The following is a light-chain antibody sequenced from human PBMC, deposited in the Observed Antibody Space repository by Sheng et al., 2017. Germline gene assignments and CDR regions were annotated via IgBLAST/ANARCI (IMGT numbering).Light chain of an antibody. CDR1: QAISNY. J-gene: IGKJ3*01. CDR2: SAS. Sequence: DIQMTQSPSSLSASVGDRVTITCRASQAISNYLAWYQQEPGKVPKLLIYSASTLQSGVPSRFSGSGSGTDFTLTISNLQPEDVATYYCQKYDSDPLTFGPGTRVD. V-gene: IGKV1-27*01. CDR3: QKYDSDPLT.